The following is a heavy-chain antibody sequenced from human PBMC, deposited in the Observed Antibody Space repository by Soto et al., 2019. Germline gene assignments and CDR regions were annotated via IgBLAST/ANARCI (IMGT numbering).Heavy chain of an antibody. J-gene: IGHJ6*03. V-gene: IGHV3-74*01. CDR1: GFTFSSYW. Sequence: EVQLVESGGGLVQPGGSLRLSCAASGFTFSSYWMHWVRQAPGKGLVWVSRINSDGSSTSYADSVKGRFTISRDNAKNTLYLQRNSLRAEDTAVYYCARGRGYSGYEVIYYYYYYMDVWGKGTTVTVSS. CDR3: ARGRGYSGYEVIYYYYYYMDV. CDR2: INSDGSST. D-gene: IGHD5-12*01.